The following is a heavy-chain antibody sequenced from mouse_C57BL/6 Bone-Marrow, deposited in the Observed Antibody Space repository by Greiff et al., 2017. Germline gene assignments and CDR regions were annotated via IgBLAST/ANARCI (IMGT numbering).Heavy chain of an antibody. J-gene: IGHJ3*01. CDR2: FDPEDGDT. CDR3: TPFITTVVPFAY. D-gene: IGHD1-1*01. CDR1: GFNIKDYY. V-gene: IGHV14-1*01. Sequence: EVQRVESGAELVRPGASVTLSCSASGFNIKDYYMHWVKQRPEQGLEWIGRFDPEDGDTEYDPKFQGKASMTADTSTNTVYLQLSCLTYEDTAVYYCTPFITTVVPFAYWGQGTLVTVSA.